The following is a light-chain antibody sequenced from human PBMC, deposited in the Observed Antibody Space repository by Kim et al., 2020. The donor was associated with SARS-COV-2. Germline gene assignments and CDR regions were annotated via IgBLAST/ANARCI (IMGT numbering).Light chain of an antibody. CDR3: QQYDNY. J-gene: IGKJ2*01. V-gene: IGKV1-5*03. Sequence: SRSASVGDRVIITCRASQSNSMWLAWYQQKPGKAPKLLISKASSLQSGVPSRFSGSGSGTQFTLTISSLQPDDFGTYYCQQYDNYFGQGTKLEI. CDR2: KAS. CDR1: QSNSMW.